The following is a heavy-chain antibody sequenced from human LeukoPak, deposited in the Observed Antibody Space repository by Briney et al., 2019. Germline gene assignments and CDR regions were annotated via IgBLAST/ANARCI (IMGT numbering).Heavy chain of an antibody. CDR2: IYPGDSDT. Sequence: LGDSLKISCKGCGYSFTSYWIGWVRQMPGKGLEWMGIIYPGDSDTRYSPSFQGQVTISADKSISTAYLQWSSLKASDTAMYYCARQIGFRGIAASDYCGQGTLVTVSS. CDR3: ARQIGFRGIAASDY. CDR1: GYSFTSYW. D-gene: IGHD6-13*01. V-gene: IGHV5-51*01. J-gene: IGHJ4*02.